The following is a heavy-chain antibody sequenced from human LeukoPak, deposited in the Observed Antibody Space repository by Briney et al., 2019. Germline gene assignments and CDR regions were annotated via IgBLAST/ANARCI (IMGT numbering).Heavy chain of an antibody. CDR2: IRSKAYGGTT. CDR1: GFTFGDYA. V-gene: IGHV3-49*04. Sequence: GGSLRLSCTASGFTFGDYAMSWVRQAPGKGLEWVGFIRSKAYGGTTEYAASVKGRFTISRDDSKSIAYLQMNSLKTEDTAVYYCSIDDYDTQVGDWGQGTLVTVPS. CDR3: SIDDYDTQVGD. D-gene: IGHD3-16*01. J-gene: IGHJ4*02.